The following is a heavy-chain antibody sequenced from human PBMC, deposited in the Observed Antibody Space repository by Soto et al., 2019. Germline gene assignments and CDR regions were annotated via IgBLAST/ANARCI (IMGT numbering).Heavy chain of an antibody. CDR1: GFTFSDYY. Sequence: GGSLRLSCAASGFTFSDYYMSWIRQAPGKGLEWVSYISSSGSTIYYADSVKGRFTISRDNAKNTLYLQMNSLRAEDTAVYYCARRDTAMVSDYYYGMDVWGQGTTVTVSS. CDR2: ISSSGSTI. J-gene: IGHJ6*02. D-gene: IGHD5-18*01. V-gene: IGHV3-11*01. CDR3: ARRDTAMVSDYYYGMDV.